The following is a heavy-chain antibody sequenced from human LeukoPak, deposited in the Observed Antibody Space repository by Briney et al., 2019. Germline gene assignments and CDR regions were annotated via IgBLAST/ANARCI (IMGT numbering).Heavy chain of an antibody. Sequence: GGSLRLSCAASGFTVSSNYMSWVRQAPGKGLEWVSVIYSGGSTYYADSVKGRFTISRHNSKNTLYLQMNSLRAEDTAVYYCATCGDTAIVRCAFEIWGPGTMVTFS. CDR2: IYSGGST. J-gene: IGHJ3*02. CDR1: GFTVSSNY. V-gene: IGHV3-53*04. CDR3: ATCGDTAIVRCAFEI. D-gene: IGHD5-18*01.